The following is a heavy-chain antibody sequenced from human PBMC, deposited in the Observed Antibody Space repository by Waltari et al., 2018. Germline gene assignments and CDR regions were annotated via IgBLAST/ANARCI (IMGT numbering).Heavy chain of an antibody. CDR3: ARERNGGPNDY. V-gene: IGHV4-61*02. D-gene: IGHD3-16*01. CDR2: ISTSGRT. CDR1: GGSISSGRYY. Sequence: QVQLQESGPGLVTPSQTLSLTCNVSGGSISSGRYYWRWIRQPAGRGRRGIGRISTSGRTNYNPSLKGRVTISPDTSKNQCFRYLTSGTAADTAVYYCARERNGGPNDYWGQGALVTVSS. J-gene: IGHJ4*02.